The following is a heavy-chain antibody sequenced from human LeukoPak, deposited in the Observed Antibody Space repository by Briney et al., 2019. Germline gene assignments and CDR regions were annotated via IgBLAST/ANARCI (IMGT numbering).Heavy chain of an antibody. CDR3: AREKYYHFLSGYYHFDF. Sequence: SVKVSCKASGGASSSHAISWVRQAPGQGLEWMGRIIPILGFANYAQKFQGRVTITADKSTSTAYMELSSLRSEDTAVYYCAREKYYHFLSGYYHFDFWGQGTLVVVSS. J-gene: IGHJ4*02. V-gene: IGHV1-69*04. CDR2: IIPILGFA. CDR1: GGASSSHA. D-gene: IGHD3-3*01.